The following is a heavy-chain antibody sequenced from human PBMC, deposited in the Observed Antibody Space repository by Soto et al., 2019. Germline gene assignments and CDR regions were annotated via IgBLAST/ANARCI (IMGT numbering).Heavy chain of an antibody. CDR2: IWYDGSNK. Sequence: PGGSLRLSCAASGFTFSSYGMHWVRQAPGKGLEWVAVIWYDGSNKYYADSVKGRFTISRDNSKNTLYLQMNSLRAEDTAVYYCAKDVEHRLLDYTRYNGMDVWGQGTTVTVSS. J-gene: IGHJ6*02. CDR3: AKDVEHRLLDYTRYNGMDV. V-gene: IGHV3-33*06. CDR1: GFTFSSYG. D-gene: IGHD4-4*01.